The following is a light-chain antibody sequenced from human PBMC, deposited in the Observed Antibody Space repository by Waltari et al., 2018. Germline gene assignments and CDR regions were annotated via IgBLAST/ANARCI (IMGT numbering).Light chain of an antibody. CDR1: QSVSSS. J-gene: IGKJ4*01. V-gene: IGKV3D-15*01. CDR2: GAS. Sequence: EIVMTQSPATLSLSPGERVTLSCRASQSVSSSLAWYQQKPGQAPRLLIYGASSRATGSPDRFSGSGSGTEFTLTISSLEPEDVAVYYCQQNSNWPLTFGGGTKVEIK. CDR3: QQNSNWPLT.